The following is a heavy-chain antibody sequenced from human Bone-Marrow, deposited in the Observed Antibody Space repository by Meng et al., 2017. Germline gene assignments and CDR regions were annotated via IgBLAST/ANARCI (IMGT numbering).Heavy chain of an antibody. V-gene: IGHV1-2*02. Sequence: ASVKVSCKASGYTFTGYYMHWVRQAPGQGLEWMGWINPNSGGTNYAQKFQGRVTMTRDTSISTAYMELSRLRSEDTAVYYCARVAAGYSGVFDSWGQGTLVTVSS. J-gene: IGHJ4*02. CDR1: GYTFTGYY. CDR3: ARVAAGYSGVFDS. D-gene: IGHD1-26*01. CDR2: INPNSGGT.